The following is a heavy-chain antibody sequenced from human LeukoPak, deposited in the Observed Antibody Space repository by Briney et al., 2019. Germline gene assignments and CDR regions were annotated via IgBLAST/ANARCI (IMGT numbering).Heavy chain of an antibody. CDR3: ASYHDYGAWGWFDP. CDR2: IYYSGST. CDR1: GGSISSYY. J-gene: IGHJ5*02. V-gene: IGHV4-59*08. Sequence: SETLSFTCTVSGGSISSYYWSWIRQPPGKGLEWIGYIYYSGSTNYNPSLKSRVTISVDTSKNQFSLKLSSVTAADTAVYYCASYHDYGAWGWFDPWGQGTLVTVSS. D-gene: IGHD4-17*01.